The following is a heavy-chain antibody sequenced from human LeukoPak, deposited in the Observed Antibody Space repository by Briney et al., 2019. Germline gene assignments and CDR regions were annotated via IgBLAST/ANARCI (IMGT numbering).Heavy chain of an antibody. D-gene: IGHD6-19*01. CDR2: INSDGSST. J-gene: IGHJ4*02. CDR3: ARAPGYSSGWYLGY. CDR1: GFTFSSYW. Sequence: GGSLRLSCAASGFTFSSYWMHWVRQAPGKGLVWVSRINSDGSSTSYADSVKGRFTNSRDNAKNTLYLQMNSLRAEDTAVYYCARAPGYSSGWYLGYWGQGTLVTVSS. V-gene: IGHV3-74*01.